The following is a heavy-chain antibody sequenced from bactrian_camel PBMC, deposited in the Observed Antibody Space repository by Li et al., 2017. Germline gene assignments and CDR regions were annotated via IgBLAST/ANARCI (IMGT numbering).Heavy chain of an antibody. CDR2: IDSDGST. V-gene: IGHV3S53*01. CDR3: ATVGGYHRQLNY. J-gene: IGHJ4*01. CDR1: RLLASTSC. Sequence: VQLVESGGDSVQAGGSLILSCVARRLLASTSCLAWFRQAPGKEREGIAAIDSDGSTSYADSVKGRFTISRDNAKNTAFLRMNSLKPEDTAVYYCATVGGYHRQLNYWGQGTQVTVS. D-gene: IGHD3*01.